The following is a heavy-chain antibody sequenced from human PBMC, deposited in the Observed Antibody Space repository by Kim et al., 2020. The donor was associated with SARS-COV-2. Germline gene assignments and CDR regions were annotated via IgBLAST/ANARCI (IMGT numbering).Heavy chain of an antibody. CDR3: ARDVKGGKAVATTKGYYYYGMDV. V-gene: IGHV3-7*05. CDR2: IKQDGSEK. J-gene: IGHJ6*02. CDR1: GFTFSSYW. D-gene: IGHD5-12*01. Sequence: GGSLRLSCAASGFTFSSYWMSWVRQAPGKGLEWVANIKQDGSEKYYVDSVKGRFTISRDNAKNSLYLQMNSLRAEDTAVYYCARDVKGGKAVATTKGYYYYGMDVWGQGTTVTVSS.